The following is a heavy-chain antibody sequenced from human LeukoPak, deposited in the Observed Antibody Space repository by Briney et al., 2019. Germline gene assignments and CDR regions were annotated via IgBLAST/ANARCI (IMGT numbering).Heavy chain of an antibody. Sequence: GGSLRLSCAASGFTFSLYGMHWVRQAPGKGLEWVAVISYHGNNEYYADSVKGRFTISRDNSKNTLYLQMNSLTAGDTAVYYCARCPESSGYYYELDSWGQGTLVTVSS. J-gene: IGHJ4*02. V-gene: IGHV3-30*03. CDR1: GFTFSLYG. CDR2: ISYHGNNE. CDR3: ARCPESSGYYYELDS. D-gene: IGHD3-22*01.